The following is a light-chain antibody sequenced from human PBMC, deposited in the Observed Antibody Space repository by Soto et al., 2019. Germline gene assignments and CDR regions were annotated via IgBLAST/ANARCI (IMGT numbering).Light chain of an antibody. CDR3: QQYGSSPWT. CDR1: QSVSSSY. CDR2: GAS. Sequence: EIVLTQSPGTLSLSPGERATLSCRASQSVSSSYLAWYQQKPGQAPRLLIYGASSRATGIPDRFSGSGSGTDFTLIISRLEPDDFAVYYCQQYGSSPWTFGQGTKVDI. V-gene: IGKV3-20*01. J-gene: IGKJ1*01.